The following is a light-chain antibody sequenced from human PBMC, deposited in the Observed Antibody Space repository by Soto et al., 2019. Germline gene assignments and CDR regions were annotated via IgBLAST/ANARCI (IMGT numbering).Light chain of an antibody. J-gene: IGKJ4*02. V-gene: IGKV3-11*01. CDR3: QQRTNWPLT. Sequence: EIVLTQSPVTLSLSPGERATLSCRASQSVTTFLAWYQQKPGQAPRLLIYDASQRATGIPARFSGSGSGTDFPLTISSLEPEDFAVYYCQQRTNWPLTFGGGTKVEIK. CDR2: DAS. CDR1: QSVTTF.